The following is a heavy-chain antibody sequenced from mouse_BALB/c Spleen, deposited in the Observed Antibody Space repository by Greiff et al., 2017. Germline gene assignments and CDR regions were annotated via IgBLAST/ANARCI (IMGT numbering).Heavy chain of an antibody. CDR2: IYYSGTI. CDR3: ARDRGGYDDGSGVSFAY. CDR1: GISITTGNYR. D-gene: IGHD2-2*01. Sequence: EVKLQESGPGLVKPSQTVSLTCTVTGISITTGNYRWSWIRQFPGNKLEWIGYIYYSGTITYNPSLTSRTTITRDTSKNQFFLEMNSLTAEDTATYYCARDRGGYDDGSGVSFAYWGQGTLVTVSA. J-gene: IGHJ3*01. V-gene: IGHV3-5*02.